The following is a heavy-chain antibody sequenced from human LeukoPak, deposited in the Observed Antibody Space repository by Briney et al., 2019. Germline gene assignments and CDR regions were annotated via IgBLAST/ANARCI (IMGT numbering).Heavy chain of an antibody. CDR2: IYSGGST. V-gene: IGHV3-53*01. D-gene: IGHD2-21*02. CDR3: ARGEVVTAIPFGY. CDR1: GFTFSNAW. Sequence: PGGSLRLSCATSGFTFSNAWMNWVRQAPGKGLEWVSVIYSGGSTYYADSVKGRFTISRDNSKNTLYLQMNSLRAEDTAVYYCARGEVVTAIPFGYWGQGTLVTVSS. J-gene: IGHJ4*02.